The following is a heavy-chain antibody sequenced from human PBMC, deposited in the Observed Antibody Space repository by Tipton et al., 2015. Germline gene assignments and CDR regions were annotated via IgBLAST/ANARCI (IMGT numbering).Heavy chain of an antibody. V-gene: IGHV4-31*03. CDR3: AGIRTGYYWGYFDP. D-gene: IGHD3/OR15-3a*01. CDR1: VGPISSADYR. CDR2: IYYTGYT. Sequence: TLSLTCTISVGPISSADYRWTWIRQLPGEGLEWIAHIYYTGYTNYNPSLKSRAAISLDTSKNQLSLHLTSITDADTAVYYCAGIRTGYYWGYFDPWGQGILVTVSS. J-gene: IGHJ5*02.